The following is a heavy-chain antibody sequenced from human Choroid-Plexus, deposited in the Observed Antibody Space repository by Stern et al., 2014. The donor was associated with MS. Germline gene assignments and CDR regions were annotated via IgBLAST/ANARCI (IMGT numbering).Heavy chain of an antibody. CDR3: AKDRQWSTYFFDY. J-gene: IGHJ4*02. CDR1: GFTFSNFG. Sequence: VQLLESGGGVAQPGRPLILSCAASGFTFSNFGMHWVRQAPGKGLEWVALISYDGSDKYYEDSVKGRFTIFRDNSKNALYMHMNSLRAEDTAVYYCAKDRQWSTYFFDYWGQGSLVTVSS. V-gene: IGHV3-30*18. CDR2: ISYDGSDK. D-gene: IGHD2-15*01.